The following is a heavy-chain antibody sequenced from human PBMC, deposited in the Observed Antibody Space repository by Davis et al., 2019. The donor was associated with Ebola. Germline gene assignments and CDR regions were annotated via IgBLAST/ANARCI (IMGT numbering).Heavy chain of an antibody. Sequence: GESLKISCAASGFTFSSYAMNWVRQAPGKGLEWVSYISSSSSTIYYADSVKGRFTISRDNAKNSLYLQMNSLRDEDTAVYYCARDDPTYYYDSSGYYPDYWGQGILVTVSS. D-gene: IGHD3-22*01. CDR3: ARDDPTYYYDSSGYYPDY. CDR1: GFTFSSYA. CDR2: ISSSSSTI. V-gene: IGHV3-48*02. J-gene: IGHJ4*02.